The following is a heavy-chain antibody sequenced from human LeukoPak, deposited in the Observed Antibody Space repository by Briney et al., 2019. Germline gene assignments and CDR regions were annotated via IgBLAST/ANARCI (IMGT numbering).Heavy chain of an antibody. V-gene: IGHV3-23*01. J-gene: IGHJ5*02. CDR2: ISGSGGST. Sequence: GGSLRLSCAASGFTFSSYAMSWVRQAPGKGLEWVSAISGSGGSTYYADSVKRQYTISRDNSKNTRYLQMNSLRPEDTAVYYCAKEFGGSGYYSSFDPWGQGTLVTVSS. D-gene: IGHD3-22*01. CDR1: GFTFSSYA. CDR3: AKEFGGSGYYSSFDP.